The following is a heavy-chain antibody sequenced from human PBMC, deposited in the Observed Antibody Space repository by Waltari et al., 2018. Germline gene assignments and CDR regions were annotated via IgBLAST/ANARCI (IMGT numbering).Heavy chain of an antibody. D-gene: IGHD3-10*01. CDR1: GGSFSGYY. CDR2: INHSGST. J-gene: IGHJ4*02. V-gene: IGHV4-34*01. CDR3: ASHYYGSGSYYNAYYFDY. Sequence: QVQLQQWGAGLLKPSETLSLTCAVYGGSFSGYYWSWIRQPPGQGLEWIGEINHSGSTNYNPSLKSRVTISVDTSKNQFSLKLSSVTAADTAVYYCASHYYGSGSYYNAYYFDYWGQGTLVTVSS.